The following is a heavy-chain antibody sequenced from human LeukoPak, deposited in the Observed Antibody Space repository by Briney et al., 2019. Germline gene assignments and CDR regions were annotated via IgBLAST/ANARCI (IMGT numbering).Heavy chain of an antibody. V-gene: IGHV3-53*01. CDR1: GFTVSSNY. D-gene: IGHD4-17*01. CDR2: IYSGGST. Sequence: QSGGSLRLSCAASGFTVSSNYMSWVRQAPGKGLEWVSVIYSGGSTYYADSVKGRFTISRDNSKNTLYLQMNSLRAEDTAVYYCARDQDGDYLFDYWGQGTLVTVSS. J-gene: IGHJ4*02. CDR3: ARDQDGDYLFDY.